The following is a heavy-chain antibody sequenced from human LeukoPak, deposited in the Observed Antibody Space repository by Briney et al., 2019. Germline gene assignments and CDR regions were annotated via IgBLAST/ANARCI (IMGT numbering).Heavy chain of an antibody. CDR2: ISSSGTYI. CDR3: ARDRGSYRPIDC. CDR1: TFTFSSYN. V-gene: IGHV3-21*01. Sequence: PGGSLRLSCAASTFTFSSYNMNWVRQAPGKGLEWVSSISSSGTYIYYRDSVKGRFTISRDNAENSVYLQMNSLRVEDTAIYYCARDRGSYRPIDCWGQGTLVTVSS. J-gene: IGHJ4*02. D-gene: IGHD1-26*01.